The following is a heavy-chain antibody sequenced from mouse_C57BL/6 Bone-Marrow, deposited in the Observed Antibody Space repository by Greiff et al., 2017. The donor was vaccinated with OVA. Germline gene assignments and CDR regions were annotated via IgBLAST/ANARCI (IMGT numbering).Heavy chain of an antibody. V-gene: IGHV2-6-1*01. D-gene: IGHD1-1*01. CDR2: IWSDGST. CDR3: ARHNYYGSSYDAMDY. J-gene: IGHJ4*01. Sequence: VHLVESGPGLVAPSQSLSITCTVSGFSLTSYGVHWVRQPPGKGLEWLVVIWSDGSTTYNSALNSRLSISKDNSKSQVFLKMNSLQTDDTAMYYCARHNYYGSSYDAMDYWGQGTSVTVSS. CDR1: GFSLTSYG.